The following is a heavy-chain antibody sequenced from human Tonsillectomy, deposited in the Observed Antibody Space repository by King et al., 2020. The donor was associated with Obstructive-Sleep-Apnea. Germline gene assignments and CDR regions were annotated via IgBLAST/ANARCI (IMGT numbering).Heavy chain of an antibody. CDR1: GFTFSSAS. D-gene: IGHD3-22*01. CDR3: AKIRRYFEIGGMDV. J-gene: IGHJ6*02. CDR2: IRSSGRTI. V-gene: IGHV3-48*03. Sequence: QLVQSGGGLVQPGGSLRLSCAASGFTFSSASMNWVRQAPGKGLEWVSHIRSSGRTIYYADSVKGRFTISRDNAKNSLYLQMNSLRVEDTAVYYCAKIRRYFEIGGMDVWGQGTTVTVSS.